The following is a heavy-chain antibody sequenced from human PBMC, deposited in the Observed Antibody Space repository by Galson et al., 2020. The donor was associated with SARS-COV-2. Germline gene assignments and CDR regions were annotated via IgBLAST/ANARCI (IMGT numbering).Heavy chain of an antibody. CDR3: AGAKRDSSSWWGDYYYGMDV. J-gene: IGHJ6*02. D-gene: IGHD6-13*01. CDR1: GFTFSSYA. Sequence: GGSLRLSCAASGFTFSSYAMSWVRQAPGKGLEWVSAISGSGGSTYYADSVKGRFTISRDNSKNTLYLQMNSLRAEDTAVYYCAGAKRDSSSWWGDYYYGMDVWGQGTTVTVSS. CDR2: ISGSGGST. V-gene: IGHV3-23*01.